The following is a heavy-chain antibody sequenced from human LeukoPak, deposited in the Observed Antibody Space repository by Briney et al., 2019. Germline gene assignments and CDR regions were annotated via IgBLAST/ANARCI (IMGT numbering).Heavy chain of an antibody. D-gene: IGHD6-6*01. CDR1: GGSINNYY. J-gene: IGHJ6*03. CDR2: IYYSGTT. V-gene: IGHV4-59*01. Sequence: SETLSLTCTVSGGSINNYYWSWIRQPPGKGLESIGYIYYSGTTNYSPSLKSRVTISVDTSKNQISLKLTSVTAADTAVYYCARRPDDYYHYYLDVWGKGTTVTVSS. CDR3: ARRPDDYYHYYLDV.